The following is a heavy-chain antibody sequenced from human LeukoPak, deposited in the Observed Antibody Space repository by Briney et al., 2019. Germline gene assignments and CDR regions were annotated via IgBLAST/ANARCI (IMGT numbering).Heavy chain of an antibody. D-gene: IGHD6-13*01. CDR3: ARFGSSSWYPYYYGMDV. J-gene: IGHJ6*02. CDR2: ISYSGST. CDR1: GGSISSSY. V-gene: IGHV4-59*01. Sequence: SETLSLTCTVSGGSISSSYWSWIRQPPGKGLEWIGYISYSGSTNYNPPLKSRVTISVDTSKNQFSLKLSSVTAADTAVYYCARFGSSSWYPYYYGMDVWGQGTTVTVSS.